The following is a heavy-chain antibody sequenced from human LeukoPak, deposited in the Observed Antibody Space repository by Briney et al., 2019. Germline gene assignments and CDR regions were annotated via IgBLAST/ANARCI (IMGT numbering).Heavy chain of an antibody. V-gene: IGHV3-7*01. J-gene: IGHJ4*02. Sequence: PGGSLRLSCAPSGFTFSNHWMTWVRQAPGKGLEWVANIKQDGSDKNYVDSVKGRFTISRDNAKNSLYLQMNSLRAEDTAVYYCARDSGWYPVDYWGQGTLITVSS. D-gene: IGHD6-19*01. CDR2: IKQDGSDK. CDR1: GFTFSNHW. CDR3: ARDSGWYPVDY.